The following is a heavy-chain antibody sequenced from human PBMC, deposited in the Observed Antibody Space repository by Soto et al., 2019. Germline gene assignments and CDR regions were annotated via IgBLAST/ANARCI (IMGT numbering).Heavy chain of an antibody. Sequence: GGSLRLSCTASGFTFGDYAMSWFHQAPGKGLEWVGFIRSKAYGGTTEYAASVKGRFTISRDDSKSIAYLQMNSLKTEDTAVYYCTRATIFGVVFNWFDPWGQGTLVTVSS. CDR3: TRATIFGVVFNWFDP. V-gene: IGHV3-49*03. CDR1: GFTFGDYA. CDR2: IRSKAYGGTT. J-gene: IGHJ5*02. D-gene: IGHD3-3*01.